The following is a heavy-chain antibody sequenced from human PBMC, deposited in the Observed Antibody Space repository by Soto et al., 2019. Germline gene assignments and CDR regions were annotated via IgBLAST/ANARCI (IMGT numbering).Heavy chain of an antibody. D-gene: IGHD3-16*01. V-gene: IGHV3-15*01. Sequence: RLSCAASGFPFIDAWMTWVRQAPGKGLQWIGRIRSNADGGTTDLAASVRGRFSISRDDSKDTLYLHMNSLEIHDTAVYFCSTALRRDSALGAYWGQGTLVTVSS. CDR3: STALRRDSALGAY. J-gene: IGHJ4*02. CDR2: IRSNADGGTT. CDR1: GFPFIDAW.